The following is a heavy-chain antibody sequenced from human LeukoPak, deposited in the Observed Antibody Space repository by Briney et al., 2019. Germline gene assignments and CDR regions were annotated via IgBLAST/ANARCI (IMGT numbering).Heavy chain of an antibody. CDR1: GYTFTSYG. D-gene: IGHD1-26*01. Sequence: ASVKVSCKASGYTFTSYGISWVRQAPGQGLEWMGWISAYNGNTNYAQKLQGRVTMTTDTPTSTAYMELRSLRSDDTAVYYCARLRKGATYYYYYYMDVWGKGTTVTVSS. J-gene: IGHJ6*03. CDR3: ARLRKGATYYYYYYMDV. V-gene: IGHV1-18*01. CDR2: ISAYNGNT.